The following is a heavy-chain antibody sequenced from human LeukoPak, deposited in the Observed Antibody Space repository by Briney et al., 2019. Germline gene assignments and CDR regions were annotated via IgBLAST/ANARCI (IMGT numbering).Heavy chain of an antibody. Sequence: SETLSLTCTVSGGSISSYYWSWIRQPPGKGLEWIGYIYYSGSTNYNPSLKSRVTISVDTSKNQFSLKLSSVTAADTAVYYCATMGRRGYCSGGSCHPAGMDVWGQGTTVTVSS. J-gene: IGHJ6*02. CDR3: ATMGRRGYCSGGSCHPAGMDV. V-gene: IGHV4-59*01. CDR1: GGSISSYY. D-gene: IGHD2-15*01. CDR2: IYYSGST.